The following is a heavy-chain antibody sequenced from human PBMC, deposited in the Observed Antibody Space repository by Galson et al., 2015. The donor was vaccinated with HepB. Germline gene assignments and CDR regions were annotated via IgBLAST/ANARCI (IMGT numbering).Heavy chain of an antibody. J-gene: IGHJ4*02. Sequence: SLRLSCAASGFTFDDYAMHWVRQAPGKGLEWVSGISWNSGSIGYADSVKGRFTISRDNAKNSLYLQMNSLRAEDTALYYCAKANSGSYLGGWGENWGQGTLVTVSS. CDR1: GFTFDDYA. CDR2: ISWNSGSI. D-gene: IGHD1-26*01. CDR3: AKANSGSYLGGWGEN. V-gene: IGHV3-9*01.